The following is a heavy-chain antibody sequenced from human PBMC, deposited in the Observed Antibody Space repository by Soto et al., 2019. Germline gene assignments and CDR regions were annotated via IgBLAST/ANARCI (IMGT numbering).Heavy chain of an antibody. CDR2: ISAYNGNT. CDR1: GYTFTSYG. J-gene: IGHJ6*02. Sequence: ASVKVSCKASGYTFTSYGISWVRQAPGQGLDWMGRISAYNGNTNYAQKLQGRVTMTTDTSTSTAYMELRSLRSDDTAVYYCARDYSGSYYDHYYYGMDVWGQGTTVTVSS. V-gene: IGHV1-18*01. D-gene: IGHD1-26*01. CDR3: ARDYSGSYYDHYYYGMDV.